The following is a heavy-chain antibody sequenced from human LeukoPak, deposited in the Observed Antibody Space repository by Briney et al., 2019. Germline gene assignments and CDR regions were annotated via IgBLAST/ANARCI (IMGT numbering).Heavy chain of an antibody. CDR3: ARQIYCGGDCYDYFDY. Sequence: GGSLRLSCAASGFTFSSYAMSWVRQAPGKGLEWVSAISGSGSSTYYADSVKGRFTISRDNSKNTLYLQMNSLRAEDTAVYYCARQIYCGGDCYDYFDYWGQGTLVTVSS. V-gene: IGHV3-23*01. J-gene: IGHJ4*02. CDR1: GFTFSSYA. CDR2: ISGSGSST. D-gene: IGHD2-21*02.